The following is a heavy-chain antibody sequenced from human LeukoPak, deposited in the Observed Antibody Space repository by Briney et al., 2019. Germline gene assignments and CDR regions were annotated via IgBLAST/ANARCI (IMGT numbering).Heavy chain of an antibody. D-gene: IGHD6-19*01. Sequence: PSETLSLTCTVSGGSVSSGSYYWSWIRQPPGKGLEWIGYIYYSGSTNYNPSLKSRVTISVDTSKNQFSLKLSSVTAADTAVYYCARVKRAVAGQGEFDYWGQGTLVTVSS. CDR2: IYYSGST. CDR3: ARVKRAVAGQGEFDY. J-gene: IGHJ4*02. CDR1: GGSVSSGSYY. V-gene: IGHV4-61*01.